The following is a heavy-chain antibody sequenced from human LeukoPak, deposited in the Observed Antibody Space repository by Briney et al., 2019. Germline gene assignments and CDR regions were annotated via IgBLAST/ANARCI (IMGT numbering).Heavy chain of an antibody. J-gene: IGHJ4*02. CDR3: ARVVPGTGFFY. D-gene: IGHD2-8*02. Sequence: PGGSLRLSCAASGFTFSSYSMNWVRQAPGKGLEWVSSISSTSSHIYYADSVKGRFTISRDNAKNSLYLQMNSLRAEDTAVYCCARVVPGTGFFYWGQGTLVTVSS. V-gene: IGHV3-21*01. CDR1: GFTFSSYS. CDR2: ISSTSSHI.